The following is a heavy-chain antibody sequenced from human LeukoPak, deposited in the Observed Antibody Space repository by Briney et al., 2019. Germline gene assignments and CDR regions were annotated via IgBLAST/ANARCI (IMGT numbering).Heavy chain of an antibody. V-gene: IGHV1-3*01. Sequence: ASVKVSCKASGYTFTSYAMHWVRQAPGQRLEWMGWINAGNGNTKYSQKFQGRVTITRDTSASTAYMELSSLRSEDTAVYYCARGSIVVVPAALEFDYWGQGTLVTASS. CDR3: ARGSIVVVPAALEFDY. D-gene: IGHD2-2*01. J-gene: IGHJ4*02. CDR1: GYTFTSYA. CDR2: INAGNGNT.